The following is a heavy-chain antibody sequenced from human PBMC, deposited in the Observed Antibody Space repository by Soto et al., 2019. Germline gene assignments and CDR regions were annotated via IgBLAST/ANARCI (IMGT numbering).Heavy chain of an antibody. J-gene: IGHJ6*02. CDR2: IIPISGTA. D-gene: IGHD3-10*01. CDR1: GGTFSSYA. CDR3: AREGYYGSGFGYGMDV. Sequence: QVQLVQSGAEVKKPGSSVKVSCKASGGTFSSYAISWVRQAPGQGLEWMGGIIPISGTANYAQKFQGRVTITADESTSTAYMELSSLRSEDTAVYYCAREGYYGSGFGYGMDVWGQGTTVTVSS. V-gene: IGHV1-69*01.